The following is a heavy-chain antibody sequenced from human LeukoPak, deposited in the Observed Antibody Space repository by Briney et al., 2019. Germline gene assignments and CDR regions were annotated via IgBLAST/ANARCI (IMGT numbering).Heavy chain of an antibody. J-gene: IGHJ4*02. D-gene: IGHD3-22*01. Sequence: GGSLRLSCAASEFTFSKYAMHWVRQAPGKGLEWVAVISYDGSNKYYADSVKGRFTISRDNSKNTLYLQMNSLRAEDTAVYYCAKLAYYDSSGLDYWGQGTLVTVSS. CDR3: AKLAYYDSSGLDY. CDR2: ISYDGSNK. CDR1: EFTFSKYA. V-gene: IGHV3-30*18.